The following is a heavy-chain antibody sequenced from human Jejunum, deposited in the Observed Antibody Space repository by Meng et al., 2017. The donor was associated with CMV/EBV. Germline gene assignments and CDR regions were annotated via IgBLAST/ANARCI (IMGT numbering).Heavy chain of an antibody. D-gene: IGHD3-10*01. V-gene: IGHV4-30-4*01. J-gene: IGHJ5*02. CDR3: ARVRVYGSGIGRWFDP. Sequence: GSVSSSDYYWSWIRQPPRKGLEWIGHMYYSGSTYYNPSLKSRVDISVDTSKTKFSLKVNSVTAADTAVYYCARVRVYGSGIGRWFDPWGQGTLVTVSS. CDR1: GSVSSSDYY. CDR2: MYYSGST.